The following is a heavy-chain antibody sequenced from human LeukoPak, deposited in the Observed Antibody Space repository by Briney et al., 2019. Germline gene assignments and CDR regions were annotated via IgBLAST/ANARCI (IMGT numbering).Heavy chain of an antibody. D-gene: IGHD3-3*01. CDR2: ISDGTSRM. J-gene: IGHJ5*02. CDR1: GFTFSTYS. CDR3: ARDGRVITIFGVVQNWFDP. Sequence: GGSLRLSCAASGFTFSTYSMNWIRQAPGKGLEWVAYISDGTSRMYYTDSVKGRLTISRDNAKNSLYLQMNSLRAEDTAVYYCARDGRVITIFGVVQNWFDPWGQGTLVTVSS. V-gene: IGHV3-48*04.